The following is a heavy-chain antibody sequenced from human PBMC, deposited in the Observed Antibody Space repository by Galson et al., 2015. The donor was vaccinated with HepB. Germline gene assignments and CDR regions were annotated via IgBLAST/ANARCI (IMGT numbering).Heavy chain of an antibody. D-gene: IGHD3-22*01. Sequence: SLRLSCAASGFTFSSYAMSWVRQAPGKGLEWVSAISGSGGSTYYADSVKGRFTIPRDNSKNTLYLQMNSLRAEDTAVYYCAKDWVRDSSGYYSTNYWYFDLWGRGTLVTVSS. CDR2: ISGSGGST. J-gene: IGHJ2*01. CDR1: GFTFSSYA. CDR3: AKDWVRDSSGYYSTNYWYFDL. V-gene: IGHV3-23*01.